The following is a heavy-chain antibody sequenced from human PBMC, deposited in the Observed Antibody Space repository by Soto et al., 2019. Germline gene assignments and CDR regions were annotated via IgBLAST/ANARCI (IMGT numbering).Heavy chain of an antibody. CDR3: AKPELPRYYYYGMDV. CDR2: ISGSGGST. J-gene: IGHJ6*02. CDR1: GFTFSSYA. V-gene: IGHV3-23*01. Sequence: EVQLLESGGGLVQPGGSLRLSCAASGFTFSSYAMSWVRQAPGKGLEWVSAISGSGGSTYYADSVKGRFTISRDNSKNTRYLQMNSLRAEDTAVYYWAKPELPRYYYYGMDVWGQGTTVTVSS. D-gene: IGHD1-7*01.